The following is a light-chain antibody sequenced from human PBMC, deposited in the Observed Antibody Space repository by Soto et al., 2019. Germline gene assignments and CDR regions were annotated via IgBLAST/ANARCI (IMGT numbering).Light chain of an antibody. V-gene: IGKV3-15*01. Sequence: ETVMTQSPATLSGSPGERATLSCRASQSVSSNLAWYQQKPGQAPRLLIYGASTRATGIPARFSCSGSGTEFTLTISSLQSEDFAVYYCQQYTHWPRTFGQGTKVDVK. J-gene: IGKJ1*01. CDR3: QQYTHWPRT. CDR2: GAS. CDR1: QSVSSN.